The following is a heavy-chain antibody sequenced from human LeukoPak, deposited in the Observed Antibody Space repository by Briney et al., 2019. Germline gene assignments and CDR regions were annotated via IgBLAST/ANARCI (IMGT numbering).Heavy chain of an antibody. CDR2: MNPNSGNT. CDR3: ARGSSGDYSVSGSAWFDP. Sequence: ASVTVSFKASGYTFTNYDINWVRLATGQGLEWMGWMNPNSGNTGYAQKFQGRVTMTRNTSVSTAYMDLSSLRSEDTAVYYCARGSSGDYSVSGSAWFDPWGQGTLVTVSS. CDR1: GYTFTNYD. D-gene: IGHD3-10*01. J-gene: IGHJ5*02. V-gene: IGHV1-8*01.